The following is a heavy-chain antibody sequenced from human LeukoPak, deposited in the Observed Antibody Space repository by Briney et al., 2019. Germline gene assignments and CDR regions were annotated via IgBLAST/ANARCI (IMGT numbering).Heavy chain of an antibody. CDR3: AAGIGSRPEYFHY. J-gene: IGHJ1*01. D-gene: IGHD1-26*01. Sequence: VASVKVSCTASGFTFTSSVMQWVRQARGQCLEWIGWIVVGSGNTNYAQKFQERVTITRDKSTSTAYMELSSLRSEDTAVYYCAAGIGSRPEYFHYWGQGTLVTVSS. CDR1: GFTFTSSV. V-gene: IGHV1-58*02. CDR2: IVVGSGNT.